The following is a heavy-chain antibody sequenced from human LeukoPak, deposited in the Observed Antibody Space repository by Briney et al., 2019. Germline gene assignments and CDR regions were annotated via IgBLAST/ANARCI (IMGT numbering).Heavy chain of an antibody. CDR1: GFTFDDYA. J-gene: IGHJ4*02. CDR2: ISWNSGSI. CDR3: AKVNRKGYGDYGFDY. V-gene: IGHV3-9*01. Sequence: GRSLRLSCAASGFTFDDYAMHWVRQAPGKGLEWVSGISWNSGSIGYADSVKGRFTISRDNAKNSLYLQMNSLRAEDTALYYCAKVNRKGYGDYGFDYWGQGTLVTVSS. D-gene: IGHD4-17*01.